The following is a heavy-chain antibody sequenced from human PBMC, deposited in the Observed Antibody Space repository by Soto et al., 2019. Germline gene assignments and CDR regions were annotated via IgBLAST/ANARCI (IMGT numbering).Heavy chain of an antibody. Sequence: ASVKVSCKASGYTFTSYGISWVRQAPGQGLEWMGWISAYNGNTNYAQKFQGWVTMTRDTSISTAYMELSRLRSDDTAVYYCARGTYSSSWRAPYDYWGQGTLVTVSS. CDR2: ISAYNGNT. J-gene: IGHJ4*02. V-gene: IGHV1-18*01. CDR1: GYTFTSYG. CDR3: ARGTYSSSWRAPYDY. D-gene: IGHD6-13*01.